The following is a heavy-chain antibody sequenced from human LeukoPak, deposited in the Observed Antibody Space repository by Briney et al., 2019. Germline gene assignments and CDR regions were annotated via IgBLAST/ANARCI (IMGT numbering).Heavy chain of an antibody. D-gene: IGHD6-6*01. J-gene: IGHJ4*02. CDR3: ARDLVSRSNY. CDR1: GFTFSRYT. Sequence: ARSLTLSCAVSGFTFSRYTMNWVRQPPGKGLEWVSSISSSGYYIYYAVSVKGRFTISRDNAKNSLYLQMNSLRAEDTAVYYCARDLVSRSNYWGQGTPVTVSS. CDR2: ISSSGYYI. V-gene: IGHV3-21*01.